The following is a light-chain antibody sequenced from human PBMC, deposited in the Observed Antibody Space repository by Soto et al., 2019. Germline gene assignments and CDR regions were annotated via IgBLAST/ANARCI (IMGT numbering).Light chain of an antibody. CDR3: QQYGSSPVT. Sequence: EIVLTQSPGTLSLSPGERATLSCRASQSVSSSYLAWYQQKPGQAPRLLIYCASSRATGIPDRFSGSGSGTDFTLTISRLEPEDFAVYYCQQYGSSPVTFGQGTKVDIK. CDR2: CAS. J-gene: IGKJ1*01. CDR1: QSVSSSY. V-gene: IGKV3-20*01.